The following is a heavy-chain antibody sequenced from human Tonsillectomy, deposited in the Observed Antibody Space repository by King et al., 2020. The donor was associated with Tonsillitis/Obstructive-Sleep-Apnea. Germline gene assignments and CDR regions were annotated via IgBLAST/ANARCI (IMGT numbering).Heavy chain of an antibody. CDR3: ARAPGGSDYFDY. V-gene: IGHV3-13*01. CDR2: IGTAGDT. D-gene: IGHD1-26*01. Sequence: VQLVESGGGLVQPGGSLRLSCAASGFTFSSYDMHWVRHATGKGLEWVSAIGTAGDTYYPGSVKGRFTISRENARYSFYLQMNSLRAGDTAVYYCARAPGGSDYFDYWGQGTLVTVSS. CDR1: GFTFSSYD. J-gene: IGHJ4*02.